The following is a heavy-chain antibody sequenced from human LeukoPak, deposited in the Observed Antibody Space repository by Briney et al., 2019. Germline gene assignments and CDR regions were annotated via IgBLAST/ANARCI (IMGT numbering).Heavy chain of an antibody. D-gene: IGHD4-17*01. J-gene: IGHJ3*02. CDR3: ARDPTTVTKGLDI. V-gene: IGHV4-59*11. CDR2: ISYIGST. CDR1: GGSISTHY. Sequence: PSETLSLTCTVSGGSISTHYWSWIRQPPGKGLEWIGYISYIGSTNYNPSLKIRVTISVDTSKNQFSLKLSSVTAADAAVYFCARDPTTVTKGLDIWGQGTMVTVSS.